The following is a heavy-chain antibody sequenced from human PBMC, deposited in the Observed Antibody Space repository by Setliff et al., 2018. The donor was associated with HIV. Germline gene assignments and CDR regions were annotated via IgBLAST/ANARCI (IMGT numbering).Heavy chain of an antibody. J-gene: IGHJ6*03. CDR2: IYTSGST. V-gene: IGHV4-61*02. D-gene: IGHD6-13*01. Sequence: SETLSLTCTVSGGSISSETFSWNWIRQPAGKGLEWIGRIYTSGSTDYNPSLKSRVTMSVDTSKNQFSLKLSSVTAADRAVYYCARHRDPPDSSWIYYYSYMDVWGKGTTVTVSS. CDR3: ARHRDPPDSSWIYYYSYMDV. CDR1: GGSISSETFS.